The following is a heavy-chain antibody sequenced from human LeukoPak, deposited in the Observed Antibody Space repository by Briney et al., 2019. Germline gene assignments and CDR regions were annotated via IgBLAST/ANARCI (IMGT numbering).Heavy chain of an antibody. V-gene: IGHV3-48*04. CDR3: AKTMVRGVMSGAFDI. J-gene: IGHJ3*02. CDR2: ISSSSTI. Sequence: GGSLRLSCAASGFTFSSYSMNWVRQAPGKGLEWVSYISSSSTIYYADSVKGRFTISRDNAKNSLYLQMNSLRAEDTAVYYCAKTMVRGVMSGAFDIWGQGTMVTVSS. CDR1: GFTFSSYS. D-gene: IGHD3-10*01.